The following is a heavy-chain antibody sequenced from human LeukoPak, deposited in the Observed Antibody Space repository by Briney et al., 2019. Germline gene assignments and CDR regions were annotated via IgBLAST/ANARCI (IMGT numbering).Heavy chain of an antibody. CDR2: IYYSVST. CDR1: GDSISSSSYY. J-gene: IGHJ6*03. V-gene: IGHV4-39*07. D-gene: IGHD6-13*01. CDR3: ASAIRAYSSSWYKRTYYYYMDV. Sequence: SETLSLTCTVSGDSISSSSYYWGWIRQPPGKGLEWIGSIYYSVSTYDNPSLKSRVTISVDTSKNQFSLKLSSVTAADTAVYYCASAIRAYSSSWYKRTYYYYMDVWGKGTTVTISS.